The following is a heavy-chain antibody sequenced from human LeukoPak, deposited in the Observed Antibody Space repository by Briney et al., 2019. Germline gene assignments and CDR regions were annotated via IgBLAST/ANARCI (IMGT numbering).Heavy chain of an antibody. CDR2: ISWNSGSI. CDR1: GFPFDDYA. V-gene: IGHV3-9*01. CDR3: AKDIGSNWNGDGYNWFDP. Sequence: GRSLRLFCAASGFPFDDYAMHWVRQAPGKGLEGVSGISWNSGSIGYADSVKGRFTISRDNAKNSLYLQMNSLRAEDTALYYCAKDIGSNWNGDGYNWFDPWGQGTLVTVSS. J-gene: IGHJ5*02. D-gene: IGHD1-1*01.